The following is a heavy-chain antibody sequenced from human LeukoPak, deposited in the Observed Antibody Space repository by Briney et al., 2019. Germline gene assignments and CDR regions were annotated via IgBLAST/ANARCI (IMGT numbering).Heavy chain of an antibody. CDR1: GGTFSSYA. CDR2: IIPIFGTA. CDR3: ARSGGGLSADHDFDC. D-gene: IGHD3-3*01. V-gene: IGHV1-69*13. Sequence: SVKVSCKASGGTFSSYAISWVRQAPGQGLEWMGGIIPIFGTANYAQRFQGRVTITADESTSTAYMELSSLRSEDTAVYYCARSGGGLSADHDFDCWGQGTLVTVSS. J-gene: IGHJ4*02.